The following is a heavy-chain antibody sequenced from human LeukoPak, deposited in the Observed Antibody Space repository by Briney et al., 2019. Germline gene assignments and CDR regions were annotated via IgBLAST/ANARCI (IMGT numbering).Heavy chain of an antibody. J-gene: IGHJ6*03. CDR1: GFTFSSYS. D-gene: IGHD2-15*01. CDR2: IKSKTDGGTT. V-gene: IGHV3-15*01. CDR3: TTGYCSGGSCYSAYYYYYYMDV. Sequence: PGGSLRLSCAASGFTFSSYSMNWVRQAPWKGLEWVGRIKSKTDGGTTDYAAPVKGRFTISRDDSKNTLYLQMNSLKTEDTAVYYCTTGYCSGGSCYSAYYYYYYMDVWGKGTTVTVSS.